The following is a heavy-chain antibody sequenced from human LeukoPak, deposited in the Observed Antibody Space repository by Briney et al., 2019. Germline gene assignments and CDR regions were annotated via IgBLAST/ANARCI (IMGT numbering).Heavy chain of an antibody. Sequence: GGSLRLSCAASGYTFTSYYMHWVRQAPGQGLEWMGIINPSGGSTSYAQKFQGRVTMTRDTSTSTVYMELSSLRSEDTAVYYCAREDSSGYGDAFDIWGQGTMVTVSS. V-gene: IGHV1-46*01. J-gene: IGHJ3*02. CDR3: AREDSSGYGDAFDI. CDR1: GYTFTSYY. CDR2: INPSGGST. D-gene: IGHD3-22*01.